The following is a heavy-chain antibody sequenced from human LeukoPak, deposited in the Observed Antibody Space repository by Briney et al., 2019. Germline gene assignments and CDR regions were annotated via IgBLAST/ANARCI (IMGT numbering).Heavy chain of an antibody. CDR1: GFTFKNYA. CDR2: ISWNSGNV. CDR3: AKSGTYSSSSGYIDS. Sequence: GGSLRLSCAASGFTFKNYAMHWVRQAPGKGLEWVSSISWNSGNVDYSDSVKGRFTLSRDNAKNSLLLQMNSLRDEDTAFYYCAKSGTYSSSSGYIDSWGHGTPVTVSS. J-gene: IGHJ4*01. V-gene: IGHV3-9*01. D-gene: IGHD6-6*01.